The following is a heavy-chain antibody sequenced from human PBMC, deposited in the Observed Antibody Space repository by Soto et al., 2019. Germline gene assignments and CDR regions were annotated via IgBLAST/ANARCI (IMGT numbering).Heavy chain of an antibody. CDR2: IIPIFGTA. V-gene: IGHV1-69*01. Sequence: GVGISCNSMRWARQYPEKGLEWMGGIIPIFGTANYAQKFQGRVTITADESTSTAYMELSSLRSEDTAVYYCARGYLDYDILTGYPDDAFDIWGQGTMVTVSS. CDR3: ARGYLDYDILTGYPDDAFDI. D-gene: IGHD3-9*01. CDR1: GVGISCNS. J-gene: IGHJ3*02.